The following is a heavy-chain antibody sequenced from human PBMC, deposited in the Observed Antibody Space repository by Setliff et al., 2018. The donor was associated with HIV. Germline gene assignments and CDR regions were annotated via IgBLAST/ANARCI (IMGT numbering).Heavy chain of an antibody. V-gene: IGHV4-34*01. CDR1: GGSLSGYY. CDR3: AREGTYSGTYWVRRVASFDI. D-gene: IGHD1-26*01. CDR2: VSHTGST. J-gene: IGHJ3*02. Sequence: TLSLTCAVYGGSLSGYYWRWIRQPPGKGLEWSGDVSHTGSTNYNPSLKSRITIPADTPKNQFSLKLSSVTAADTAVYYCAREGTYSGTYWVRRVASFDIWGQGTMVTVSS.